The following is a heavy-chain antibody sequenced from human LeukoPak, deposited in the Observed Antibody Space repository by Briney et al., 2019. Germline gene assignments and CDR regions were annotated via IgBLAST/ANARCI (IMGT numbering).Heavy chain of an antibody. CDR2: IYYGGST. D-gene: IGHD6-13*01. J-gene: IGHJ4*02. V-gene: IGHV4-39*01. CDR1: GGSISSSSYY. Sequence: SETLSLTCTVSGGSISSSSYYWGWIRQPPGKGLEWIVNIYYGGSTFYNPSLKSRVTTSVDTSKNQFSLKLSSVTAADTAVYYCARSSWYDIIDYWGQGTLVTVSS. CDR3: ARSSWYDIIDY.